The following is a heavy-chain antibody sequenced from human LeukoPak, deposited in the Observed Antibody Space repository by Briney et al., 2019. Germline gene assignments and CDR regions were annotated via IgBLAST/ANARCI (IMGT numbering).Heavy chain of an antibody. CDR3: ARDPRVHYYDGSGNYYMDV. CDR2: ISAYNGNT. CDR1: GYTFTSYG. D-gene: IGHD3-22*01. V-gene: IGHV1-18*01. Sequence: ASVKVSCKASGYTFTSYGISWVRQAPGQGLEWMGWISAYNGNTNYAQKLQGRVTMTTDTSTSTAYMELRSLRSDDTAVYYCARDPRVHYYDGSGNYYMDVWGKGTTVTVSS. J-gene: IGHJ6*03.